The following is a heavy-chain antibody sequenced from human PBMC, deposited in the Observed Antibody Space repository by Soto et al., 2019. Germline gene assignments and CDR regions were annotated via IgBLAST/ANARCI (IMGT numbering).Heavy chain of an antibody. Sequence: GGSLRLSCAASGFTFSSYSMNWVRQAPGKGLEWVSYISSSSTIYYADSVKGRFTISRDNAKNSLYLQMNSLRAEDTAVYYCARLNYDFWSGGYWGQGTLVTVSS. CDR3: ARLNYDFWSGGY. CDR1: GFTFSSYS. J-gene: IGHJ4*02. CDR2: ISSSSTI. D-gene: IGHD3-3*01. V-gene: IGHV3-48*01.